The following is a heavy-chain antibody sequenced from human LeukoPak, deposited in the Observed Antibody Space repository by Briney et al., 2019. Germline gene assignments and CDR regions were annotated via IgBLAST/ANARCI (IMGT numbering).Heavy chain of an antibody. V-gene: IGHV1-46*01. J-gene: IGHJ3*02. CDR1: GYSFTSHY. CDR2: INPSGGST. D-gene: IGHD6-19*01. Sequence: ASVKVSCKASGYSFTSHYMHWVRQAPGQGLEWMGIINPSGGSTTYAQKFQGRVTMTRDTSTSTAYMELSRLRSDDTAVYYCARWTGYSSGWWDAFDIWGQGTMVTVSS. CDR3: ARWTGYSSGWWDAFDI.